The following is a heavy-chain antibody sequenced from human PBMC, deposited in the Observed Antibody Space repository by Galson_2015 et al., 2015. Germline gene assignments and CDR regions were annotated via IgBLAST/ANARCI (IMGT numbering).Heavy chain of an antibody. J-gene: IGHJ5*02. Sequence: SETLSLTCTVSGGSVSSGSYYWSWIRQPPGKGLEWIGYIYYSGSTNYNPSLKSRVTISVDTSKNQFSLKLSSVTAADTAVYYCAREYNWNPNWFDPWGQGTLVTVSS. CDR3: AREYNWNPNWFDP. V-gene: IGHV4-61*01. CDR1: GGSVSSGSYY. D-gene: IGHD1-20*01. CDR2: IYYSGST.